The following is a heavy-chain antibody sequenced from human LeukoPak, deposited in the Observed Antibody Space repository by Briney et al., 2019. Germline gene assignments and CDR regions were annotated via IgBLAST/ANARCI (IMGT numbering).Heavy chain of an antibody. D-gene: IGHD2/OR15-2a*01. Sequence: PGGSLRLSCAASGFTFSTYGMHWVRQAPGKGLEWVAFIRYDGSNKYYADSVKGRFTISRDNSKNTLYLQMNSLRAEGTAVYFCAKDKDPWKSTSISDFDFWGQGTLVTVSS. CDR2: IRYDGSNK. J-gene: IGHJ4*02. CDR3: AKDKDPWKSTSISDFDF. CDR1: GFTFSTYG. V-gene: IGHV3-30*02.